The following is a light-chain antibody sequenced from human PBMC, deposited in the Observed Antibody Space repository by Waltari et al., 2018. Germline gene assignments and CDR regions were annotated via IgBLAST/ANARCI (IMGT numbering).Light chain of an antibody. V-gene: IGLV2-11*01. CDR2: DVG. J-gene: IGLJ1*01. Sequence: QSALTQPRSVSGSPGKSVTISCTGTSRDVGGYSHVYWYQQHPGKAPKLMIYDVGKRPSGVPDRFSGSKSGYTASLTISGLQAEDEADYYCCSYAGSYTHVFGTGTKVTVL. CDR3: CSYAGSYTHV. CDR1: SRDVGGYSH.